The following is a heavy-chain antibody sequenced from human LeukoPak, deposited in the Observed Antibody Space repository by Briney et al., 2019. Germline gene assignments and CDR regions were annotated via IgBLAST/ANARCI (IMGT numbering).Heavy chain of an antibody. D-gene: IGHD3-10*01. CDR3: AKKGITMVRGVITDFDY. V-gene: IGHV3-30*02. CDR2: IRYDGSNK. CDR1: GFTFSSYG. Sequence: PGGSLRLSCAASGFTFSSYGMHWVRQAPGKGLEWVAFIRYDGSNKYYADSVKGRFTISRDNSKNTLYLQMNSLRAEDTAVYYCAKKGITMVRGVITDFDYWGQGTLVTVSS. J-gene: IGHJ4*02.